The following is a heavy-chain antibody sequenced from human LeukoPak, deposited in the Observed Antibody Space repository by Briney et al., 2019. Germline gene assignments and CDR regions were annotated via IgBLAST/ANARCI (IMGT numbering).Heavy chain of an antibody. J-gene: IGHJ4*02. CDR1: GFTFDDYA. CDR2: ISWNSGSI. Sequence: GGSLRLSCAASGFTFDDYAMHWVRQAPGKGLEWVSGISWNSGSIGYADSVKGRFTISRDNAENSLYLQMNSLRAEDTALYYCAKIAGSWPHFFDHWGQGTLVTVSS. V-gene: IGHV3-9*01. CDR3: AKIAGSWPHFFDH. D-gene: IGHD1-26*01.